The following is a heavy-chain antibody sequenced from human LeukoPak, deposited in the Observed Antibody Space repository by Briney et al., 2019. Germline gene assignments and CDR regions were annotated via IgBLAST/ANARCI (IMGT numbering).Heavy chain of an antibody. CDR2: ISYDGSNK. CDR3: AKPPSSSPLYYYYMDV. D-gene: IGHD6-6*01. V-gene: IGHV3-30-3*02. Sequence: GRSLRLSCAASGFTFSSYTMHWVRQAPGKGLEWVAVISYDGSNKYYADSVKGRFTISRDNSKNTLYLQMNSLRAEDTAVYYCAKPPSSSPLYYYYMDVWGKGTTVTVSS. J-gene: IGHJ6*03. CDR1: GFTFSSYT.